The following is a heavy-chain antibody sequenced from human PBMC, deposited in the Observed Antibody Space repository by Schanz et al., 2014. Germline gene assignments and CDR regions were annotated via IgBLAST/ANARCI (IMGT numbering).Heavy chain of an antibody. V-gene: IGHV3-48*01. D-gene: IGHD3-3*01. J-gene: IGHJ4*02. CDR1: GFTFSSYA. Sequence: EVQLLESGGGLVQPGGSLRLSCAASGFTFSSYAMSWVRQDRGKGLEWVSYVSRSTPDIYYADSVKGRFTMSRDNAKNSVFLQMNSLRAEDTAVYYCVRDSFFAFDYWGQGALVTVSS. CDR3: VRDSFFAFDY. CDR2: VSRSTPDI.